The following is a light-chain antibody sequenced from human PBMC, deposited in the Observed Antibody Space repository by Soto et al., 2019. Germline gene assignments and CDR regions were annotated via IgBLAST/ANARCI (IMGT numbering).Light chain of an antibody. J-gene: IGKJ1*01. CDR3: QQYGSSPQS. CDR1: QTVSQDY. CDR2: SAT. Sequence: IVLTQSPCTLSLSPGERATFSCRASQTVSQDYLAWFQHKPGQAPRLLMFSATSRAAGIPDRFSGSGSGTDFTLTISRLDPEDFAVYFCQQYGSSPQSFGQGTKVDIK. V-gene: IGKV3-20*01.